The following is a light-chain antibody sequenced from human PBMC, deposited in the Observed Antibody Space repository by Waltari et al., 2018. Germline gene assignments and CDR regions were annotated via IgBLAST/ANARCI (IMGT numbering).Light chain of an antibody. Sequence: PSVSVSPGQTARITCSGDALPNQYAHWYQQKPGQAPVVVISKDSARPSGIPERFSGSSSGTTVTLTISGVKAEDEADYYCQSADSSGKYVLFGGGTKLTVL. CDR3: QSADSSGKYVL. J-gene: IGLJ3*02. CDR1: ALPNQY. V-gene: IGLV3-25*03. CDR2: KDS.